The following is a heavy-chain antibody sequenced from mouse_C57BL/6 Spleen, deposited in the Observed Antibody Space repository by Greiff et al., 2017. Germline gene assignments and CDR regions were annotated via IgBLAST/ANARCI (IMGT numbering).Heavy chain of an antibody. D-gene: IGHD3-2*02. V-gene: IGHV1-18*01. J-gene: IGHJ4*01. CDR3: ARQLRPSYAMDY. CDR1: GYTFTDCN. CDR2: INPNNGGT. Sequence: VQLQQSGPELVKPGASVKIPCKASGYTFTDCNMDWVKQSHGKSLEWIGDINPNNGGTIYNQKFKGKATLTVDKSSSTAYMELRSLTSEDTAVYYCARQLRPSYAMDYWGQGTSVTVSS.